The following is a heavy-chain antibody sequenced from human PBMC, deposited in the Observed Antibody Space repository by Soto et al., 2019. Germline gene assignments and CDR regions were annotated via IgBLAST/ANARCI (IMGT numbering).Heavy chain of an antibody. CDR2: IYYSGST. CDR1: GGSVSSGSYY. Sequence: SETLSLTCTVSGGSVSSGSYYWSWIRHPPGKGLECIGYIYYSGSTNYNPSLKSRVTISVDTSKNQFSLKLSSVTAADTAVYYCARALRFLEWLPYYGMDVWGQGTTVTVSS. V-gene: IGHV4-61*01. D-gene: IGHD3-3*01. CDR3: ARALRFLEWLPYYGMDV. J-gene: IGHJ6*02.